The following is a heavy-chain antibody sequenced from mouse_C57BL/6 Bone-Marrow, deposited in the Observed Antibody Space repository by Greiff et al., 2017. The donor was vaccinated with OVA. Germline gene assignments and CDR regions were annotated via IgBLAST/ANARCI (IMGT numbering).Heavy chain of an antibody. CDR2: IYPRSGNT. J-gene: IGHJ3*01. CDR3: ARRGPYYSNYVY. CDR1: GYTFTSYG. V-gene: IGHV1-81*01. D-gene: IGHD2-5*01. Sequence: QIQLQQSGAELARPGASVKLSCKASGYTFTSYGISWVKQRTGQGLEWIGEIYPRSGNTYYNEKFKGKATLTADKSSSTAYIELRSLTSEDSAVYFCARRGPYYSNYVYWGQGTLVTVSA.